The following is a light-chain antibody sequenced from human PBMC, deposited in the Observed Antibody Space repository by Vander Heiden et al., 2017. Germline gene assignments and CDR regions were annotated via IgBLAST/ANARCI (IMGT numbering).Light chain of an antibody. J-gene: IGKJ4*01. CDR1: QSVSSY. CDR3: QQRSNGHPWNT. CDR2: DAS. Sequence: EIVLTQSPATLSLSPGERATLSCRASQSVSSYLAWYQQKPGQAPRLLIYDASNRATGIKARFSGSGYGTDFTLTISSREPEDFAVYYCQQRSNGHPWNTFGGGTKVEIK. V-gene: IGKV3-11*01.